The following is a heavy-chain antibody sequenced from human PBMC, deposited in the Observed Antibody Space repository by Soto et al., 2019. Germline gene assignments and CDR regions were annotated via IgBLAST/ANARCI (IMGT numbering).Heavy chain of an antibody. CDR2: INHSGST. J-gene: IGHJ6*03. V-gene: IGHV4-34*01. CDR3: AGLPLGYCSGGSCYPRAYYYYYMDG. D-gene: IGHD2-15*01. Sequence: NPSETLSLTCAVYGGPFSGYYWSWIRQPPGKGLEWIGEINHSGSTNYNPSLKSRVTISVDTSKNQFSLKLSSVTAADTAVYYCAGLPLGYCSGGSCYPRAYYYYYMDGWGKGTTVT. CDR1: GGPFSGYY.